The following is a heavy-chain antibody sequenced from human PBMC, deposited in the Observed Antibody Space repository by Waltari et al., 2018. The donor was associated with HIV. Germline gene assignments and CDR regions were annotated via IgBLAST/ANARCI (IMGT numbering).Heavy chain of an antibody. CDR2: ITPFNGNT. Sequence: QMQLVQSGAEVKKTGSSVKVSCKASGYTFTYRYLHWVRQAPGQALEWMGWITPFNGNTNYAQKSQDRVTITRDRSMSTAYMELSSLGSEDTAMYYCATCGGDCPEGWFDPWGQGTLVTVSS. CDR1: GYTFTYRY. CDR3: ATCGGDCPEGWFDP. D-gene: IGHD2-21*02. J-gene: IGHJ5*02. V-gene: IGHV1-45*02.